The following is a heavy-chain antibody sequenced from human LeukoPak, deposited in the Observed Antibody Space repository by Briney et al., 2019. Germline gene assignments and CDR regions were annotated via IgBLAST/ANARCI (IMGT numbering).Heavy chain of an antibody. CDR3: ADHYYGSGTNVFDI. Sequence: PGGSLRLSCAASGFTFNNYVTSWVRQAPGKGLEWVSTVSGSGGSTNYADSVKGRFTISRDNSENTLYLQMNSLRAEDTALYYCADHYYGSGTNVFDIWGQGTMVTVSS. D-gene: IGHD3-10*01. CDR1: GFTFNNYV. V-gene: IGHV3-23*01. J-gene: IGHJ3*02. CDR2: VSGSGGST.